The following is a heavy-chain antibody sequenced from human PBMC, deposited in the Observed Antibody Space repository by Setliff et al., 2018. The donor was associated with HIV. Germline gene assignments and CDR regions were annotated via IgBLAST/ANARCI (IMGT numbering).Heavy chain of an antibody. J-gene: IGHJ5*02. CDR1: GGSIGGYH. CDR3: ARGRAEYVAVAVMGSWFDP. Sequence: PSETLSLTCTVSGGSIGGYHWSWVRQPPGRGLEWIGYVSYSGSTSYNPSLDSRVTMSVDSSRDQFSLKLSSVTAADTAVYFCARGRAEYVAVAVMGSWFDPWGQGTLVTVSS. V-gene: IGHV4-59*01. CDR2: VSYSGST. D-gene: IGHD6-19*01.